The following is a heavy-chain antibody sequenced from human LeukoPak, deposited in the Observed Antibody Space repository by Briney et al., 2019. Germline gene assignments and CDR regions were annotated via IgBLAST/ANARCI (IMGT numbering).Heavy chain of an antibody. J-gene: IGHJ5*02. CDR3: TRDSSVSPPSRGWFDH. CDR2: IRSKANSYAT. D-gene: IGHD3-22*01. CDR1: GFTFSGSD. Sequence: PGGSLRLSCAASGFTFSGSDMHWVRQASGKGLEWVGRIRSKANSYATAYAASVKGSFTIYRDESKNKAYLQMNSLKTEDTAVYYCTRDSSVSPPSRGWFDHWGQGTLVTVSS. V-gene: IGHV3-73*01.